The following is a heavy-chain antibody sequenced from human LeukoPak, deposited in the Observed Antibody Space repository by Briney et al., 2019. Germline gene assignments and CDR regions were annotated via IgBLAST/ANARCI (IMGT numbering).Heavy chain of an antibody. CDR2: IWYDGSNK. CDR3: ARGPGIAAAGYFDN. J-gene: IGHJ4*02. Sequence: SGGSLRLSCAASGFTFSSYGMHWVRQAPGKGLEWVAVIWYDGSNKYYADSVKGRFTISRDNSKITLYLQMNSLRAEDTAVYYCARGPGIAAAGYFDNWGQGTLVTVSS. CDR1: GFTFSSYG. D-gene: IGHD6-13*01. V-gene: IGHV3-33*08.